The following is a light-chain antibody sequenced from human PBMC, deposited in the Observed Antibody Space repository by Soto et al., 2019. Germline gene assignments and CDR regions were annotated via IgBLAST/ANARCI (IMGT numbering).Light chain of an antibody. CDR3: QQYNSYSWT. J-gene: IGKJ1*01. CDR2: KAS. CDR1: QSISNW. Sequence: DIQMTQSPSTLSASVGDRVTITCRASQSISNWVAWYQQRPGKVPKLLIYKASSLEGGVPSRFSGSGSGTEFTLTISSLQPDDFATYYCQQYNSYSWTFGQGTKVEIK. V-gene: IGKV1-5*03.